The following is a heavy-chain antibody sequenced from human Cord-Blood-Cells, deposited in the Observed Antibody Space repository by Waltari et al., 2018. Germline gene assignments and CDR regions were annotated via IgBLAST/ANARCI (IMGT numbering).Heavy chain of an antibody. D-gene: IGHD6-19*01. J-gene: IGHJ4*02. CDR2: ISNDGSNK. CDR1: GFTFSSYG. V-gene: IGHV3-30*18. CDR3: AKDKGHSSGWYVAD. Sequence: QVQLVESGGGVVQPGRSLRLSCAASGFTFSSYGMHWVRQAPGKGLEWVAVISNDGSNKYYADSVKGRFTISRDNSKNTLYLQMNSLRAEDTAVYYCAKDKGHSSGWYVADWGQGTLVTVYS.